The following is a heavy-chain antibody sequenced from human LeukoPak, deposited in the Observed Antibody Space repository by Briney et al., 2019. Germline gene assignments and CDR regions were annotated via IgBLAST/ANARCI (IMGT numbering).Heavy chain of an antibody. V-gene: IGHV4-4*07. CDR1: GGSISSYY. J-gene: IGHJ4*02. CDR3: ARDTYDNDSSGYCADY. CDR2: IYTSGST. Sequence: SETLSLTCTVSGGSISSYYWSWIRQPAGKGLEWIGRIYTSGSTNYNPSLKSRVTISVDTSKNQFSLKLSSVTAADPAVYYCARDTYDNDSSGYCADYWGQGTLVTVSS. D-gene: IGHD3-22*01.